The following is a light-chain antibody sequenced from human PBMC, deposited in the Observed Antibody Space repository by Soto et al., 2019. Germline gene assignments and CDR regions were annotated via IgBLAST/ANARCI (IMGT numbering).Light chain of an antibody. CDR2: DVT. J-gene: IGLJ1*01. V-gene: IGLV2-14*03. CDR1: GSDIGTCNY. Sequence: QSVLTQPASVSGSPGQSITISCTGTGSDIGTCNYVSWYQHHPGKAPKFIIYDVTNRPSGVSDRFSGSKSGNTASLTISGLQAEDEADYLCKSYTSASTYVFGTGTKVTVL. CDR3: KSYTSASTYV.